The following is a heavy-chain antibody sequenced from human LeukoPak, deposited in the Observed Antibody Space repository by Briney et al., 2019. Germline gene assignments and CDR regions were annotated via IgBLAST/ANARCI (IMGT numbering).Heavy chain of an antibody. CDR3: ARGGGDVGYFDY. CDR2: IYYSGST. Sequence: SVTLSFTCTVSGGSISSGSYYWSWIRQHPGKGLEWIGYIYYSGSTYYNPSLKSRVTISVDTSKNQFSLKLSSVTAADTAVYYCARGGGDVGYFDYWGQGTLVTVSS. CDR1: GGSISSGSYY. D-gene: IGHD4-17*01. V-gene: IGHV4-31*03. J-gene: IGHJ4*02.